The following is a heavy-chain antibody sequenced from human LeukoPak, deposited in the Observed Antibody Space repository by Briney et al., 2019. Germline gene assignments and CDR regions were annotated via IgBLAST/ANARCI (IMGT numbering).Heavy chain of an antibody. J-gene: IGHJ4*02. D-gene: IGHD6-13*01. CDR3: ARGKSSSWYYYFDY. V-gene: IGHV4-38-2*01. CDR2: IYHSGST. CDR1: GFSISTGYY. Sequence: PSETLSLTCAVSGFSISTGYYWGWIRQPPGKGLEWIGTIYHSGSTYYNPSLKSRVTISVDMSKNQFSLKLTSVTAADTAVYYCARGKSSSWYYYFDYWGQGTLVAVSS.